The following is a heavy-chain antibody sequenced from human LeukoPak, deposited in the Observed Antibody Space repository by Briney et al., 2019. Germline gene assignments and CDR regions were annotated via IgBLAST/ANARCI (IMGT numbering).Heavy chain of an antibody. D-gene: IGHD6-13*01. V-gene: IGHV3-20*04. CDR3: ARVALWQQRVYYYYYMDV. J-gene: IGHJ6*03. Sequence: GGSLRLSCAASGFTFDDYGMSWVRQAPGKGLEWDSGINWNGGSTGYTDSVKGRFTISRDNAKNSLYLQMNSLRAEDTALYYCARVALWQQRVYYYYYMDVWGKGTTVTVSS. CDR2: INWNGGST. CDR1: GFTFDDYG.